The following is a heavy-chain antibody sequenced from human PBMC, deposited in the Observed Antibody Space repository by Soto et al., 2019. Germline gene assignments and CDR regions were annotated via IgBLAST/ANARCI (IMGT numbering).Heavy chain of an antibody. Sequence: EVQLLESGGGLVQPGGSLRLSCAASGFTFSSYAMRWVRQAPGKGLEWVSAVSGSGGSTYYADSVKGRFTISSDNSKTTLYLQMNSLRAEDTAVYYCARRGPGTYFDYWGQGTLVTVSS. V-gene: IGHV3-23*01. J-gene: IGHJ4*02. CDR2: VSGSGGST. CDR3: ARRGPGTYFDY. CDR1: GFTFSSYA. D-gene: IGHD6-13*01.